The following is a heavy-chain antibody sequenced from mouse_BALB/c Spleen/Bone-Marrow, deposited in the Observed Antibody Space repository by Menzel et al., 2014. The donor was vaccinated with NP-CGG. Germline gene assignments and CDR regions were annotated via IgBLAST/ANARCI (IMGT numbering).Heavy chain of an antibody. V-gene: IGHV1-61*01. CDR2: IHPSDSET. CDR1: GYSFTTYW. J-gene: IGHJ3*01. D-gene: IGHD2-2*01. Sequence: VQRVESGAELVRPGASVKLSCKTSGYSFTTYWLNWVKQRPGQGLEWIGMIHPSDSETILNQKFKDKATLTVDKSSNTAYMQLNSPTSEDSAVYYCTRGDGYGGFAYWGQGTLVTVSA. CDR3: TRGDGYGGFAY.